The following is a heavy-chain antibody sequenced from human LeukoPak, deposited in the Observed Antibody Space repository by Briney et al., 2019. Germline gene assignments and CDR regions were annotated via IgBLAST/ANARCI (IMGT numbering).Heavy chain of an antibody. CDR2: IYHSGST. V-gene: IGHV4-30-2*01. D-gene: IGHD3-3*01. Sequence: SETLSLTCTVSGGSISSGGYYWSWIRQPPGKGLEWIGYIYHSGSTYYDPSLKSRVTISVDRSKNQFSLKLSSVTAADTAVYYCARAFSPMDVWGKGTTVTVSS. CDR1: GGSISSGGYY. J-gene: IGHJ6*03. CDR3: ARAFSPMDV.